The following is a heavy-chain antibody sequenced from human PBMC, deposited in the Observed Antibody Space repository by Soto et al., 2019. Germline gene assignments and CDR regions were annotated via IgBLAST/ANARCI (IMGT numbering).Heavy chain of an antibody. V-gene: IGHV1-46*01. CDR1: GYTFTSYY. CDR2: INPSGGST. J-gene: IGHJ6*02. Sequence: ASVKVSCKASGYTFTSYYMHWVRQAPGQGLEWMGIINPSGGSTSYAQKFQGRVTMTRDTSTSTVYMELSSLRSEDTAVYYCAREFTMVRGVKTAYYYYYRMDVWGQGTTVTVSS. D-gene: IGHD3-10*01. CDR3: AREFTMVRGVKTAYYYYYRMDV.